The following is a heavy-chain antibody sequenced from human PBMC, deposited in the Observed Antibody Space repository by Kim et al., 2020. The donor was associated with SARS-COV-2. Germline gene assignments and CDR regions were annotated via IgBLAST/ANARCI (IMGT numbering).Heavy chain of an antibody. CDR1: GFTFRTSA. D-gene: IGHD4-17*01. J-gene: IGHJ4*02. CDR2: IDAGGSNT. V-gene: IGHV3-23*01. CDR3: AKVPSTVVTPALDY. Sequence: GGSLRLSCVASGFTFRTSAMYWVRQAPGEGLEWISAIDAGGSNTYYADSVRGRFTISRDNPKNTLYLQMSSLTADDTAVYYCAKVPSTVVTPALDYWGQGTLVTVSS.